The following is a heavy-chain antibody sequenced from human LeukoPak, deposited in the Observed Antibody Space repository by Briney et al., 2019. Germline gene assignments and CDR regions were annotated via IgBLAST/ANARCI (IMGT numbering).Heavy chain of an antibody. D-gene: IGHD3-10*01. J-gene: IGHJ5*02. CDR3: ARVPRRGERFDP. CDR1: GYTFTSYD. Sequence: ASVEVSCKASGYTFTSYDINWVRQATGQGVEWMGWMNPISGDTGYALKFQGRVTMSRNTSISTAYMELGSLRSEDTAVYYCARVPRRGERFDPWGQGTLVTVSS. CDR2: MNPISGDT. V-gene: IGHV1-8*02.